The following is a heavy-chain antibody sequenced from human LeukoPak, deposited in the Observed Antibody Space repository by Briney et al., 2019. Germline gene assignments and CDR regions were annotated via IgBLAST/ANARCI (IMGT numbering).Heavy chain of an antibody. V-gene: IGHV5-10-1*01. CDR1: GYTFTSYW. Sequence: GESLKISCKGSGYTFTSYWINWVRQMPGKGLEWMGRISPSDSYTDYSPSFQGHVTISADKSISTACLQWSSLKASDTAMYYCATSTVRGYNYFDPWGQGTLVTVSS. J-gene: IGHJ5*02. CDR3: ATSTVRGYNYFDP. CDR2: ISPSDSYT. D-gene: IGHD3-10*01.